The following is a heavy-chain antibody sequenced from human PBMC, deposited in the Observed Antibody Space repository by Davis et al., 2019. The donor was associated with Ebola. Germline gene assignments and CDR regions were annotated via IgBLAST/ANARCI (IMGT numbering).Heavy chain of an antibody. V-gene: IGHV3-74*01. CDR1: GFTFSSYW. Sequence: PGGSLRLSCAASGFTFSSYWMHWVRHAPGKGLVWVSRINSDGSSTSYADSVKGRFTISRDNSKNTLYLQMNSLRAEDTAVYYCAKGDDSSGYYSAFDIWGQGTMVTVSS. CDR2: INSDGSST. CDR3: AKGDDSSGYYSAFDI. D-gene: IGHD3-22*01. J-gene: IGHJ3*02.